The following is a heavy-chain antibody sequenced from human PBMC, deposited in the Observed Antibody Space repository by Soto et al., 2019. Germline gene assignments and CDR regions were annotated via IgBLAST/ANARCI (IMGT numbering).Heavy chain of an antibody. CDR2: IIPILGIA. D-gene: IGHD6-19*01. V-gene: IGHV1-69*08. CDR3: ARDQSVAGVFDY. J-gene: IGHJ4*02. Sequence: QVQLVQSGAEVKKPGSSVKVSCKASGGTFSSYTISWVRQAPGQGLEWMGRIIPILGIANYAQKFQGRVTITADKSTSTAYMELSSLRSEYTAVYYWARDQSVAGVFDYWGQGTLVTVSS. CDR1: GGTFSSYT.